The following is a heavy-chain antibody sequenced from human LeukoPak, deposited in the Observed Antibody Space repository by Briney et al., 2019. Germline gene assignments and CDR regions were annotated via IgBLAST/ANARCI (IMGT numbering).Heavy chain of an antibody. V-gene: IGHV4-38-2*01. Sequence: PSETLSLTCAVSGYSISSGYYWGWIRQPPGQGLEWIGSIYHSGSTYYNPSLKSRVTISVDTSKNQFSLKLSSVTAADTAVYYCARQKRYVWGSYRFADYFDYWGQGTLVTVSS. J-gene: IGHJ4*02. CDR3: ARQKRYVWGSYRFADYFDY. CDR2: IYHSGST. CDR1: GYSISSGYY. D-gene: IGHD3-16*02.